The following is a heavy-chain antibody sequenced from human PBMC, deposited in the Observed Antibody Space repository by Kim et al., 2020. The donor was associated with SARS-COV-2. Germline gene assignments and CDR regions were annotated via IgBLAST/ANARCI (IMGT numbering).Heavy chain of an antibody. CDR2: IKQDGSEK. J-gene: IGHJ4*02. CDR3: ARDRYSSGWYPIDY. CDR1: GFTLSNYW. D-gene: IGHD6-19*01. Sequence: GGSLRLSCAASGFTLSNYWMSWVRQTPGKGLECVAQIKQDGSEKNYVDSVKGRFNISRDNAKNLVYLQMNSLGVEDTAVYFCARDRYSSGWYPIDYWGQGTLVTVSS. V-gene: IGHV3-7*01.